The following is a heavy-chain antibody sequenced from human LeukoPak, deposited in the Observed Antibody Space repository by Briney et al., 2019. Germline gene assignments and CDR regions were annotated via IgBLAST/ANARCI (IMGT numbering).Heavy chain of an antibody. CDR2: INPDGSDK. J-gene: IGHJ4*02. CDR3: ARDPPWNFDY. D-gene: IGHD3-3*01. Sequence: GGSLRLSCAASGFTFSDYWVIWVRQVPGKGLEWVAKINPDGSDKSYVDSVKGRVTISRDNAKNSLYLQMNSLRAEDTAVYYCARDPPWNFDYWGQGTLVTVSS. CDR1: GFTFSDYW. V-gene: IGHV3-7*04.